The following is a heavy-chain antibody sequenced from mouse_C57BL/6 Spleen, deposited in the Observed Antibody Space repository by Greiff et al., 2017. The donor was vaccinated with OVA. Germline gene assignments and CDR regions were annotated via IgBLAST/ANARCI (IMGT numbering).Heavy chain of an antibody. CDR3: AIGEQLRAFAY. Sequence: QVQLKQPGAELVKPGASVKVSCKASGYTFTSYWMHWVKQRPGQGLEWIGRIHPSDSDTNYNQKFKGKATLTVDESSSTAYMQLSSLTSEDSAVYYCAIGEQLRAFAYWGQGTLVTVSA. CDR2: IHPSDSDT. D-gene: IGHD3-2*02. J-gene: IGHJ3*01. V-gene: IGHV1-74*01. CDR1: GYTFTSYW.